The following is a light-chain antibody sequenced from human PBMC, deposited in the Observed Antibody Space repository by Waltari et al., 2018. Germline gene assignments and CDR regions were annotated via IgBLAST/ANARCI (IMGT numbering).Light chain of an antibody. CDR2: GAS. CDR3: QQYNYWPLLT. J-gene: IGKJ4*01. CDR1: QSVSSN. Sequence: EIVMTQSPATLSVSPGERATLSCRASQSVSSNLAWYQQKPGQAPRLLIYGASTRATGSPARFSGSGSGTEFTLTISSLQSEDFAVYYCQQYNYWPLLTFGGGTKVEIK. V-gene: IGKV3-15*01.